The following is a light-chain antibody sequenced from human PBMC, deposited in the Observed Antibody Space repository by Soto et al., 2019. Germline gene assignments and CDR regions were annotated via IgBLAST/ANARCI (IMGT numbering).Light chain of an antibody. Sequence: EIVLTQSPATLSLSPGERATLSCRASQSVSSYLAWYQQKPGQAPRLLIYDASNRATGIPARFSGSGSGTEFTLTISSLQSEDFAVYYCQQYNDWPLTFGGGTKV. CDR1: QSVSSY. CDR2: DAS. J-gene: IGKJ4*01. V-gene: IGKV3-11*01. CDR3: QQYNDWPLT.